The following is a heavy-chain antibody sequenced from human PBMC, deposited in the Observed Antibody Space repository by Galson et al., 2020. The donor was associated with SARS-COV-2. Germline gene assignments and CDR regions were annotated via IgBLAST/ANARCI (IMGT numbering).Heavy chain of an antibody. J-gene: IGHJ6*02. CDR3: AREFGRGMDV. V-gene: IGHV3-30-3*01. CDR2: ISYDGSNK. CDR1: GFTFSSYA. Sequence: TGGSLRLSCAASGFTFSSYAMHWVRQAPGKGLEWVAVISYDGSNKYYADSVKGRFTISRDNSKNTLYLQMSSLRAEDTAVYYCAREFGRGMDVWGQGTTVTVSS. D-gene: IGHD3-16*01.